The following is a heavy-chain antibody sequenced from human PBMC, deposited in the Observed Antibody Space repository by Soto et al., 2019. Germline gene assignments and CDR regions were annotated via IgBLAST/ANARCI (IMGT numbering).Heavy chain of an antibody. CDR3: ASYDFWSGYYDY. CDR2: IYYSRST. D-gene: IGHD3-3*01. CDR1: GASISRASYY. Sequence: SETLSLTCSVSGASISRASYYWTWIRQHPGKGLEWIGYIYYSRSTYYNPSLKSRVTISEDTSKNQFSLKLSSVTAADTAVYYCASYDFWSGYYDYWGQGTLVTVSS. V-gene: IGHV4-31*02. J-gene: IGHJ4*02.